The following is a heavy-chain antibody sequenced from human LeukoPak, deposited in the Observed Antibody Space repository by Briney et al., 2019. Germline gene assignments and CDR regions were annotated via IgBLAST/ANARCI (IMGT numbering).Heavy chain of an antibody. V-gene: IGHV4-38-2*02. D-gene: IGHD6-13*01. CDR1: GYSISSGYF. J-gene: IGHJ4*02. CDR3: ARDVVAAAGTWDY. Sequence: SETLSLTCTVSGYSISSGYFWGWIRQPPGKGLECIGTIYHSGSTYYNPSLKSRVTISVDTSKNQFSLKLSSVSAADTAVYYCARDVVAAAGTWDYWGQGTLVTVSS. CDR2: IYHSGST.